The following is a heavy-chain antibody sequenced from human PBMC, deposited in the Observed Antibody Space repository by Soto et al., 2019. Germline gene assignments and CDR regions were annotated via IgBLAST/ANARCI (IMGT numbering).Heavy chain of an antibody. CDR2: IIPIFGTA. CDR3: ARGSSYYYYYYGMDV. CDR1: GGTFSSYA. Sequence: ASVKVSCKASGGTFSSYAISWVRQAPGQGLEWMGGIIPIFGTANYAQKFQGRVTITADESTSTAYMELSSLRSEDTAVYYCARGSSYYYYYYGMDVWGQGTTVTVSS. J-gene: IGHJ6*02. D-gene: IGHD6-6*01. V-gene: IGHV1-69*13.